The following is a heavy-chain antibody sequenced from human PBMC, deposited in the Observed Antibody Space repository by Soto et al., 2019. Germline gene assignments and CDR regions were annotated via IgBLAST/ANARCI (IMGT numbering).Heavy chain of an antibody. V-gene: IGHV3-13*01. J-gene: IGHJ4*02. CDR1: GFTFSSYD. Sequence: PGGSLRLSCAASGFTFSSYDMHWVRQATGKGLEWVSAIGTAGDTYYPGSVKGRFTISRENAKNSLYLQMNSLRAEDTAVYYCARGGSGLEWGVIPHFDYWGQGTLLTVSS. D-gene: IGHD3-10*01. CDR3: ARGGSGLEWGVIPHFDY. CDR2: IGTAGDT.